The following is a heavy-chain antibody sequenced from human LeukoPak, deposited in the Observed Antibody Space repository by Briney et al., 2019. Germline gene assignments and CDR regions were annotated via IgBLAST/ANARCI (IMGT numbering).Heavy chain of an antibody. CDR2: IYYSGST. CDR1: GGSISSSSYY. V-gene: IGHV4-39*07. Sequence: PSETLSLTCTVSGGSISSSSYYWGWIRQPPGKGLEWIGSIYYSGSTYYNPSLKSRVTISVDTSKNQFSLKLSSVTAADTAVYYCARKGGYSYGYLDYWGQGTLVTVSS. D-gene: IGHD5-18*01. CDR3: ARKGGYSYGYLDY. J-gene: IGHJ4*02.